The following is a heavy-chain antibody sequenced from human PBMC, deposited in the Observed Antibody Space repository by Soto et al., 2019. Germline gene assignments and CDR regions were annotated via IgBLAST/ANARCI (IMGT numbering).Heavy chain of an antibody. V-gene: IGHV1-18*01. Sequence: ASVKVSCKASGYTFTSYGISWVRQAPGQGLEWMGWISAYNGNTNYAQKLQGRVTMTTDTSTSTAYMELRSLRSDDTAVYYCASSTLRYFDWLLSSLPASPLYDAFDIWGQGTMVTVSS. CDR2: ISAYNGNT. D-gene: IGHD3-9*01. CDR3: ASSTLRYFDWLLSSLPASPLYDAFDI. J-gene: IGHJ3*02. CDR1: GYTFTSYG.